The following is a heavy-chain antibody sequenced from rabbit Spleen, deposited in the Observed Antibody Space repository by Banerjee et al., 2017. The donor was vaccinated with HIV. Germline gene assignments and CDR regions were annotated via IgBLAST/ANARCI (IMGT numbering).Heavy chain of an antibody. Sequence: SWVRQGPGKGLEWIGYIDPIFGSTVYASWVNGRFTISRENTQNTLYLQLNSLTVADTATYFCARAGSGASWGEFTLWGPGTLVTVS. CDR3: ARAGSGASWGEFTL. V-gene: IGHV1S7*01. J-gene: IGHJ4*01. D-gene: IGHD4-1*01. CDR2: IDPIFGST.